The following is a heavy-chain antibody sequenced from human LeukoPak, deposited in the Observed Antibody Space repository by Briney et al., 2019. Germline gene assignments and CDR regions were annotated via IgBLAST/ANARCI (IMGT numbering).Heavy chain of an antibody. CDR2: ISAYNGNT. CDR3: ARAMGVVLMVYAHFDP. V-gene: IGHV1-18*01. D-gene: IGHD2-8*01. CDR1: GYTFTSCG. Sequence: ASVKVSCKASGYTFTSCGISWVRQAPGQGLEWMGWISAYNGNTNYAQKLQGRVTMTTDTSTSTAYMELRSLRSDDTAVYYCARAMGVVLMVYAHFDPWGQGTLVTVST. J-gene: IGHJ5*02.